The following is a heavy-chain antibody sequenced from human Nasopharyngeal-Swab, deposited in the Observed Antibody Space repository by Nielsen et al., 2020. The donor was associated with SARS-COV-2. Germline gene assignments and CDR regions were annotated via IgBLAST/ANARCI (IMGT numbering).Heavy chain of an antibody. J-gene: IGHJ5*02. CDR2: INPGGGSA. CDR3: AREDIGVVPVAMGYNWFDP. D-gene: IGHD2-2*01. V-gene: IGHV1-46*01. Sequence: ASVKVSCKASGYTFTRYYIHWVRQAPGQGLEWMGIINPGGGSARYSQNFQGRVTMTRDTSTSTVSMELSSLRSEDTAVYYCAREDIGVVPVAMGYNWFDPWGQGTLVTVSS. CDR1: GYTFTRYY.